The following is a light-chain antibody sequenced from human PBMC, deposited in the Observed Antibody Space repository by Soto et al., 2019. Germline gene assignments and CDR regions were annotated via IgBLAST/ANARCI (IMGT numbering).Light chain of an antibody. CDR2: AAS. CDR3: QQNYRATPWT. CDR1: QSISRY. V-gene: IGKV1-39*01. J-gene: IGKJ1*01. Sequence: DIQMTQSPSSLSASVGDRITITCRASQSISRYLNWYQHKPGKAPKLLINAASSLERGVPSRFSGGGSGPDFTLNISSLQPDDFATYYCQQNYRATPWTFGQGTKV.